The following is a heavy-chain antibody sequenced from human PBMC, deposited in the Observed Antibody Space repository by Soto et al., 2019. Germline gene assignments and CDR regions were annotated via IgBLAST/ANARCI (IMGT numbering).Heavy chain of an antibody. J-gene: IGHJ5*02. Sequence: VGSLRLSGAASGFTFSSYSMNWVSQAPGKGLEWVSSISSSSSYIYYADSVKGRFTISRDNAKNSLYLQMNSLRAEDTAVYYCASSLMVPGWFDPWGQGTLVTVSS. V-gene: IGHV3-21*01. D-gene: IGHD2-8*01. CDR3: ASSLMVPGWFDP. CDR2: ISSSSSYI. CDR1: GFTFSSYS.